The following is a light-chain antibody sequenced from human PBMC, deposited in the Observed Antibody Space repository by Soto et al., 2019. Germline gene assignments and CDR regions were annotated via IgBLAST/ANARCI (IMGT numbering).Light chain of an antibody. Sequence: QSVLTQFASVSGSPGQSITISCTGTTSDVGRYKFVSWYQQHPGKAPKLLIYEVSNRPSGVPDRFSGSKSGNTASLTVSGLQAADEADYFCKSYAGSNTYVFGSGTKVTVL. CDR2: EVS. CDR3: KSYAGSNTYV. CDR1: TSDVGRYKF. V-gene: IGLV2-8*01. J-gene: IGLJ1*01.